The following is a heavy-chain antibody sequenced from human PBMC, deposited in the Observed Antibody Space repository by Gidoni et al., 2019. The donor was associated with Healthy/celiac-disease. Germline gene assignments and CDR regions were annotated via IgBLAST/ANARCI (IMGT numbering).Heavy chain of an antibody. CDR3: AKEGIFGGWLYYYMDV. J-gene: IGHJ6*03. CDR2: ISYDGSNK. V-gene: IGHV3-30*18. Sequence: QVQRVESGGGVVQPGRSPRLSRAASGCTCSSDGMPWVRQAPGKGLELVAVISYDGSNKFYADSVKGRFTISRDNSKNTLYLQMNSLRAEDTAVYYCAKEGIFGGWLYYYMDVWGKGTTVTVSS. D-gene: IGHD3-3*01. CDR1: GCTCSSDG.